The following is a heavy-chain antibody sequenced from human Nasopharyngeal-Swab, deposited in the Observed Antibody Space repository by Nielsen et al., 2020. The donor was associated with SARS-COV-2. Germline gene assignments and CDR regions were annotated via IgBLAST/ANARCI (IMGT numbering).Heavy chain of an antibody. V-gene: IGHV4-34*01. Sequence: SQTLSLTCAVYGGSFSGYYWSWIRQPPGKGLEWIGEINHSGSTNYNPSLKSRVTISVDTSKNQFSLKLGSVTAADTAVYYCARGRCSSTSCRGCSGGSCYYGMDVWGQGTTVTVSS. CDR3: ARGRCSSTSCRGCSGGSCYYGMDV. CDR2: INHSGST. CDR1: GGSFSGYY. J-gene: IGHJ6*02. D-gene: IGHD2-2*01.